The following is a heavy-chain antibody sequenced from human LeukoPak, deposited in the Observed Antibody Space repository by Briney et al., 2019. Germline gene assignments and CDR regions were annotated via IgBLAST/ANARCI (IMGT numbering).Heavy chain of an antibody. CDR1: GFTFSSYE. CDR2: ITTSGSTI. D-gene: IGHD4-11*01. J-gene: IGHJ6*03. V-gene: IGHV3-48*03. Sequence: PGGSLRLSCAASGFTFSSYEMNWVRQAPGKGLEWVSYITTSGSTIYYADSVKGRFTISRDNAKNSLYLQMNSLRAEDTAVYYCARDSNYAYYYYYYMDVWGKGTTVTVSS. CDR3: ARDSNYAYYYYYYMDV.